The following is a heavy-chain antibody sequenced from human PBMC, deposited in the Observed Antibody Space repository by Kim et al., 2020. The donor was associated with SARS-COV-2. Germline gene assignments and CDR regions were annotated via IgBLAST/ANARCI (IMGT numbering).Heavy chain of an antibody. CDR3: ARLRSRSSTAMALYNWFDP. J-gene: IGHJ5*02. Sequence: GESLKISCKGSGYSFTSYWIGWVRQMPGKGLEWMGIIYPGDSDTRYSPSFQGQVTISADKSISTAYLQWSSLKASDTAMYYCARLRSRSSTAMALYNWFDPWGQGTLVTVSS. CDR1: GYSFTSYW. CDR2: IYPGDSDT. D-gene: IGHD5-18*01. V-gene: IGHV5-51*01.